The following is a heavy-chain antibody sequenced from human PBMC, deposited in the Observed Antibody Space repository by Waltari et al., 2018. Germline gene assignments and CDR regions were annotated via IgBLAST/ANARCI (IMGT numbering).Heavy chain of an antibody. CDR1: GYSISSGYY. V-gene: IGHV4-38-2*01. CDR3: ARIPLQQQSYMDV. Sequence: QVQLQESGPGLVKPSETLSLTCAVSGYSISSGYYWGWIRQPPGKGLEWIVSIYHSGSTYYNPSLKSRVTISVDTSKNQFSLKLSSVTAADTAVYYCARIPLQQQSYMDVWGQGTTVTVSS. CDR2: IYHSGST. D-gene: IGHD6-13*01. J-gene: IGHJ6*02.